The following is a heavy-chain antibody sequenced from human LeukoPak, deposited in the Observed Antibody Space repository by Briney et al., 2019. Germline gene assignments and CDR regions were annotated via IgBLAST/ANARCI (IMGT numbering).Heavy chain of an antibody. V-gene: IGHV4-38-2*02. J-gene: IGHJ3*02. Sequence: SSETLSLTCTVSGGSISSYYWGWIRQPPGKGLEWIGSIYHSGSTYYNPSLKSRVTISVDTSKNQFSLKLSSVTAADTAVYYCARTYYYDSSGTNDAFDIWGQGTMVTVSS. CDR1: GGSISSYY. D-gene: IGHD3-22*01. CDR3: ARTYYYDSSGTNDAFDI. CDR2: IYHSGST.